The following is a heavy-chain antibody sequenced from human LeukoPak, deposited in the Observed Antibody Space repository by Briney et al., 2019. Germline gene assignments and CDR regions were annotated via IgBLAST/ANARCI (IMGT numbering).Heavy chain of an antibody. J-gene: IGHJ4*02. CDR1: SSNF. CDR3: ARLYSSSWPEMYYFDY. V-gene: IGHV4-39*07. Sequence: SSNFMSWVRQAPGKGLEWIGSIYYSGSTYYNPSLKSRVTISVDTSKNQFSLKLSSVTAADTAVYYCARLYSSSWPEMYYFDYWGQGTLVTVSS. CDR2: IYYSGST. D-gene: IGHD6-13*01.